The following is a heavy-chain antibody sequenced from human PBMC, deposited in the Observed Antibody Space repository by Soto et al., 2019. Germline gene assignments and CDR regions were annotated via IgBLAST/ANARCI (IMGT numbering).Heavy chain of an antibody. CDR3: AARAVAAPR. J-gene: IGHJ4*02. CDR1: EFTVGNNY. CDR2: IYSGGGT. V-gene: IGHV3-66*01. Sequence: EVHLVESGGGLVQPGGSLRLSCAVSEFTVGNNYMTWVRQAPGKGLEWVSLIYSGGGTHYAKSVKGRFTISRDSSKNTLYLQMNSLRAEDTAVYYCAARAVAAPRWGQGTLVTVSS. D-gene: IGHD6-19*01.